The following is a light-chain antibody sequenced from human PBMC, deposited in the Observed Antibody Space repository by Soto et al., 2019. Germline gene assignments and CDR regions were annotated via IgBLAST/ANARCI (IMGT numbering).Light chain of an antibody. CDR2: GNS. V-gene: IGLV1-40*01. CDR1: SSNIGAGYD. Sequence: GPGQRVTISCTGSSSNIGAGYDVHWYQQLPGTAPKLLIYGNSHRPSGVPDRFSGSKSGTSASLAITGLQAEDEADYYCQSYDSSLSGSVFGGGTKLTVL. CDR3: QSYDSSLSGSV. J-gene: IGLJ3*02.